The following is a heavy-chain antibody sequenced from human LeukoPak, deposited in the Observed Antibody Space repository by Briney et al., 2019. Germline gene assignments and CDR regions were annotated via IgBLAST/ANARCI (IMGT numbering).Heavy chain of an antibody. D-gene: IGHD3-22*01. CDR1: GFTFSSYA. Sequence: GGSLRLSCAASGFTFSSYAMHWVRQSPGKGLEWVAFISYGGSDKYYADSVKGRFIISRDNSKNTVYLQMNSLRGDDTAVYYCARDHDSNGYYSSRRIWGEGTMVGVS. CDR2: ISYGGSDK. J-gene: IGHJ3*02. CDR3: ARDHDSNGYYSSRRI. V-gene: IGHV3-30*04.